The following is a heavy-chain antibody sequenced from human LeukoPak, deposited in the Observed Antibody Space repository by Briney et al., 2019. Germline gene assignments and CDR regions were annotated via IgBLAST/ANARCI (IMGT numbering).Heavy chain of an antibody. V-gene: IGHV4-61*02. Sequence: SQTLSLTCTVSGGSISSGSYYWSWIRHPAGKGLEWIGRIYTSGSTNYNPSLKSRVTISVDTSKNQFSLKLNSVTAADTAVYYCARVADSWGFDYWGQGTLVTVSS. CDR3: ARVADSWGFDY. J-gene: IGHJ4*02. CDR2: IYTSGST. D-gene: IGHD3-16*01. CDR1: GGSISSGSYY.